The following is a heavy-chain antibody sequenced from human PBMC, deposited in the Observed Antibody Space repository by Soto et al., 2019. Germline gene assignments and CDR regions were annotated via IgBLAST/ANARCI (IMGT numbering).Heavy chain of an antibody. CDR2: IIVGTGQT. CDR3: AAELYSGGRCCSSDI. J-gene: IGHJ3*02. CDR1: GFTFSNSA. D-gene: IGHD2-15*01. Sequence: ASVKVSCKTSGFTFSNSAVQWVRQARGQRLEWIGWIIVGTGQTRSAQNLQERITITRDMSTSTAYMELSSLRSEDTAVYYCAAELYSGGRCCSSDIWGQGTTVTVSS. V-gene: IGHV1-58*01.